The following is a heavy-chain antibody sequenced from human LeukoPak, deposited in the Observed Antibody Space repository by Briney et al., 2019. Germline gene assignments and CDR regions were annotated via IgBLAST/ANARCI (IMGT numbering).Heavy chain of an antibody. V-gene: IGHV3-48*03. CDR3: VRNGGGFDL. D-gene: IGHD1-1*01. CDR2: IGTSGNAI. J-gene: IGHJ4*02. Sequence: GGSLRLSCAASGFTFSSYAMSWVRQAPGKGLEWVSGIGTSGNAIYYGDSVKGRFTISRDNAKNSLYLQMNSLTAEDTAVYYCVRNGGGFDLWGQGTLVTVSS. CDR1: GFTFSSYA.